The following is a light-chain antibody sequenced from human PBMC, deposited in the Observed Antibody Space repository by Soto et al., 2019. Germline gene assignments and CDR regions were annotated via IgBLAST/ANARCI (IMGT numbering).Light chain of an antibody. CDR3: QQYNIWPLT. V-gene: IGKV3-15*01. Sequence: EVVMTQSPATLSVSPGERATLSCRASQSVSINLAWYQQKLGQAPRLVIYGASTGATGIPARFSGSGSGTDFTLTISSLESEDLALYYCQQYNIWPLTFGGGTQLEI. J-gene: IGKJ4*01. CDR2: GAS. CDR1: QSVSIN.